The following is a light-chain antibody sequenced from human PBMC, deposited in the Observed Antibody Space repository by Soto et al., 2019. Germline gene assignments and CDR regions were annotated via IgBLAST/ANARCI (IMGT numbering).Light chain of an antibody. CDR3: QQYNNWPPRRFT. V-gene: IGKV3-15*01. Sequence: EIVMTQSPATLSVSPGERATLSCRASQSVSSNLAWYQQKPGQAPRLLIYGASTRATGIPARFSGSGSGTEFTLTLSSLQSEDFAVYYCQQYNNWPPRRFTFGPGTKVDIK. CDR1: QSVSSN. J-gene: IGKJ3*01. CDR2: GAS.